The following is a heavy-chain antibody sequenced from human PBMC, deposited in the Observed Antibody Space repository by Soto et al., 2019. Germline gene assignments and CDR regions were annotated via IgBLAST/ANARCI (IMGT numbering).Heavy chain of an antibody. CDR3: ATPQSRDGFHGAFDI. V-gene: IGHV5-10-1*01. D-gene: IGHD2-2*01. J-gene: IGHJ3*02. CDR1: GYSFTSYW. Sequence: PGESLKISCKGSGYSFTSYWISWVRQMPGKGLEWMGRIDPSDSYTNYSPSFQGHVTISADKSISTAYLQWSSLKASDTAMYYCATPQSRDGFHGAFDIWGQGTMVTVS. CDR2: IDPSDSYT.